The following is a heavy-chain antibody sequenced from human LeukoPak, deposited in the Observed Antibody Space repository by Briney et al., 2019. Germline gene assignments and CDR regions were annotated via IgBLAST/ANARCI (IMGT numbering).Heavy chain of an antibody. J-gene: IGHJ4*02. V-gene: IGHV3-23*01. CDR3: AKVGGNYGYFDY. Sequence: GGSLRLSCAASGFTFSNYAMSWVRQAPGKGLEWVSTISRNGDTTYYADSVRGRFTISRDNSKNTLYLQMNSLRAEDTAVYYCAKVGGNYGYFDYWGQGTLVTVSS. CDR1: GFTFSNYA. D-gene: IGHD1-7*01. CDR2: ISRNGDTT.